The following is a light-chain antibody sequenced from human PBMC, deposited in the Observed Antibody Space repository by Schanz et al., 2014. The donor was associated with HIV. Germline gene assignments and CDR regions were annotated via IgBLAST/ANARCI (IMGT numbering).Light chain of an antibody. Sequence: QAVVTQESSLTVSPGGTVTLTCGSSTGAVTSGHYAYWFQQKPGQAPRTLIHDTNNRHSWTPARFSGSLLGGKAALTLSGAQPEDEADYYCLLCYSGTVVFGGGTKLTVL. CDR1: TGAVTSGHY. J-gene: IGLJ3*02. CDR2: DTN. CDR3: LLCYSGTVV. V-gene: IGLV7-46*01.